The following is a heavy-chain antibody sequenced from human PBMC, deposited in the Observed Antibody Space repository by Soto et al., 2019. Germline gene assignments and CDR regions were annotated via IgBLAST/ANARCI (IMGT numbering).Heavy chain of an antibody. CDR2: VYNSGST. V-gene: IGHV4-59*01. J-gene: IGHJ4*02. Sequence: ETLSLTCTVSGGSISSNYWTWIREPPVKGLEWIGYVYNSGSTNYNPSLKSRVTISEDTSKSQFSLKVNSMTAADTAVYYCARYRREAVAGYTLDNWGQGILVTVSS. D-gene: IGHD6-13*01. CDR1: GGSISSNY. CDR3: ARYRREAVAGYTLDN.